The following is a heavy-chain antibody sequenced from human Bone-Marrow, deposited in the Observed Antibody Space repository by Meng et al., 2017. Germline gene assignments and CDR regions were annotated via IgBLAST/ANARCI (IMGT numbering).Heavy chain of an antibody. J-gene: IGHJ4*02. CDR2: ISSSGSTI. D-gene: IGHD6-19*01. Sequence: GESLKISCAASGFSFDDYGMSWVRQVPGKGLEWVSYISSSGSTIYYADSVKGRFTISRDNAKNSLYLQMNSLRAEDTAVYYCARDIASYSSGWYYFDYWGQGTLVTVSS. CDR3: ARDIASYSSGWYYFDY. CDR1: GFSFDDYG. V-gene: IGHV3-11*01.